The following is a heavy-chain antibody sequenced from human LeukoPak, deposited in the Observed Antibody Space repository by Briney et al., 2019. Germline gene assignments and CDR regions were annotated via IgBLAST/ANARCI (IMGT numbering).Heavy chain of an antibody. CDR1: GGSISSGGYS. CDR2: IYYSGST. V-gene: IGHV4-30-2*01. Sequence: SQTLSLTCAVSGGSISSGGYSWSWIRQPPGKGLEWIGYIYYSGSTYYNPSLKSRVTISVDRSKNQFSLKLSSVTAADTAVYYCARDGYGDYYFDYWGQGTLVTVSS. J-gene: IGHJ4*02. D-gene: IGHD4-17*01. CDR3: ARDGYGDYYFDY.